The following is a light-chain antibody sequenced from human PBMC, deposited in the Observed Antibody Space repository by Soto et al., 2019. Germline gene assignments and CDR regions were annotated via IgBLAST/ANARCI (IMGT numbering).Light chain of an antibody. CDR3: CSDAGSYTLV. Sequence: QSVLTQPRSVSGSPGQSVTISCTGTSSDVGGYNYVSWYQQHPGKAPKLMIYDVSKRPSGVPDRFSGSKSGNTASLTSSGLEAEDEVYYYCCSDAGSYTLVFGGGTKLTVL. CDR2: DVS. V-gene: IGLV2-11*01. CDR1: SSDVGGYNY. J-gene: IGLJ2*01.